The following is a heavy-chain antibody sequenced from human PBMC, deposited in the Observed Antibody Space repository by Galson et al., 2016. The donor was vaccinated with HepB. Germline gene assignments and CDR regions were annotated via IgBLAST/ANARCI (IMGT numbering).Heavy chain of an antibody. CDR3: AKSSSGATPRPNFDY. D-gene: IGHD1-26*01. CDR1: GFTFSSYG. CDR2: MIYDGSKQ. Sequence: SLRLSCAASGFTFSSYGMHWVRQAPGKGLEWVALMIYDGSKQYYADSVKGRFAISRDNSKNTLYLQMDSLRAEDTAVYYCAKSSSGATPRPNFDYWGQGTLVTVSS. V-gene: IGHV3-30*18. J-gene: IGHJ4*02.